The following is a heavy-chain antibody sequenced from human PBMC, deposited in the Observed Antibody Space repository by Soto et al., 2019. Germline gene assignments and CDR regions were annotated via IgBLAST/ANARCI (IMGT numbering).Heavy chain of an antibody. CDR3: ARVLGSGYSYYFDY. V-gene: IGHV5-10-1*01. D-gene: IGHD3-22*01. CDR2: IDPSDSYT. J-gene: IGHJ4*02. Sequence: VESLKISCKGSGYIFTSYWISCFLEMPGKGLEWMGRIDPSDSYTNYSPSFQGHVTISADKSISTAYLQWSSLKASDTAMYYCARVLGSGYSYYFDYWGQGTLVTVSS. CDR1: GYIFTSYW.